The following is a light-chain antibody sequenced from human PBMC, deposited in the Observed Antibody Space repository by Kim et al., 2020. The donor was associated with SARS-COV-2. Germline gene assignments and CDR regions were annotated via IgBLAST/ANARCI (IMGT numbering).Light chain of an antibody. CDR3: NSRDSNDNVV. CDR1: SLRSYY. V-gene: IGLV3-19*01. Sequence: VALGHTVRITCQGDSLRSYYATWFQQKPGQAPILVIYGKNNRPSGIPDRFSGSSSGNTASLTITATQAGDEADYYCNSRDSNDNVVFGGGTKLTVL. J-gene: IGLJ2*01. CDR2: GKN.